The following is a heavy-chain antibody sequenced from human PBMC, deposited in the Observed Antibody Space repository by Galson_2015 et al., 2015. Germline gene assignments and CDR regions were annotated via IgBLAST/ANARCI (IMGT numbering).Heavy chain of an antibody. D-gene: IGHD2-21*02. CDR2: INPSGGTT. J-gene: IGHJ3*02. V-gene: IGHV1-46*01. Sequence: SVKVSCKASGYTFTSYYIHWVRQAPGQGLEWMGLINPSGGTTTYAQEFQGRVTMTRDTSTSTVYMELSSLRSEDTAVYYCARGDCVAFDIWGQGTMVTVSS. CDR1: GYTFTSYY. CDR3: ARGDCVAFDI.